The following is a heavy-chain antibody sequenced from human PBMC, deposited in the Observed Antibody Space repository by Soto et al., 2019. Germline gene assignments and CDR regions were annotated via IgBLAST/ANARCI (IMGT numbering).Heavy chain of an antibody. CDR3: ARGAGVLVPAAMRANYYYYGMDV. D-gene: IGHD2-2*01. CDR1: GGTFSSYA. V-gene: IGHV1-8*02. J-gene: IGHJ6*02. Sequence: KRIWASVRVSCKASGGTFSSYAIIWVRQAPGHGLEWMGWMNPNSGNTGYAQKFQGRVTMTRNTSISTAYMELSSLRSEDTAVYYCARGAGVLVPAAMRANYYYYGMDVWGQGTTVTVSS. CDR2: MNPNSGNT.